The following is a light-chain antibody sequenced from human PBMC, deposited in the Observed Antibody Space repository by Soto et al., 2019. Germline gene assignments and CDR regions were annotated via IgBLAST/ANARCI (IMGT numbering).Light chain of an antibody. J-gene: IGKJ4*01. CDR2: GAS. CDR1: QSVSRN. CDR3: QQYNRWPLT. V-gene: IGKV3-15*01. Sequence: EIVMTQSPATLSVSPGERATLSCRASQSVSRNLAWYQQKPGQAPSLLIYGASTRATGTPARFSGSGSGTAFTLTISSLQSEDFAVYYCQQYNRWPLTFGGGNKVEIK.